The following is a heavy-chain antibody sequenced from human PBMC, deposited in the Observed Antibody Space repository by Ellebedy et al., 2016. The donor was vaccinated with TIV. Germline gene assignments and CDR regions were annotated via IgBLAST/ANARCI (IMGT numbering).Heavy chain of an antibody. V-gene: IGHV4-34*01. CDR2: INHSGST. CDR1: GGSLSGYY. J-gene: IGHJ4*02. Sequence: SETLSLXCAVYGGSLSGYYWSWIRQPPGKGLEWIGEINHSGSTSYNPSLESRAAISIDTSRNHFSLNLSSVTAADTAVYYCARAELWFGEGYDYWGQGTLVTVSS. CDR3: ARAELWFGEGYDY. D-gene: IGHD3-10*01.